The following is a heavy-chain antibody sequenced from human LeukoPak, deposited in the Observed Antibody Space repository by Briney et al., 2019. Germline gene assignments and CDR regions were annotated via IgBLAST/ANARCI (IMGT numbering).Heavy chain of an antibody. V-gene: IGHV4-38-2*01. CDR2: IYHGGST. CDR1: GCSISSGYY. J-gene: IGHJ4*02. D-gene: IGHD1-20*01. Sequence: SETLSLTCAVSGCSISSGYYWGWIRQPPGKGLEWIGSIYHGGSTYYNPSLKSRVTISLDSSKNQFSLKLISVTAADTAVYYCARYNWNGGAYYFDYWGQGTLVTVSS. CDR3: ARYNWNGGAYYFDY.